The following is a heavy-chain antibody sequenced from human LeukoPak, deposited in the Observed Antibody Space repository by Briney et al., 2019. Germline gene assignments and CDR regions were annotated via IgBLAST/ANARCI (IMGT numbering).Heavy chain of an antibody. J-gene: IGHJ4*02. Sequence: GGSLRLSCAASGFTFSSYAMSWVRQAPGKGLEWVSAISGSGGSTYYADSVKGRFTISRDNSKNTLYQQMNSLRAEDTAVYYCAKAAYDFWSGYLLGYWGQGTLVTVSS. CDR3: AKAAYDFWSGYLLGY. CDR1: GFTFSSYA. D-gene: IGHD3-3*01. CDR2: ISGSGGST. V-gene: IGHV3-23*01.